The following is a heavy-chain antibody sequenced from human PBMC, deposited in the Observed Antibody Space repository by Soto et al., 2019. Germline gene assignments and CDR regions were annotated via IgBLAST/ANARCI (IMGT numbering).Heavy chain of an antibody. CDR2: IFSNDET. CDR1: GFSLSNGRGG. Sequence: QVTLKESGPVLVKPTETLTLTCTVSGFSLSNGRGGVSWIRQPPGKAMECLAHIFSNDETSYSTSLTSRLTISQDTSERQVGLITTKMDPVDTATYYCAGIWLSTAGVTYLDLRCRGTLVTVPS. D-gene: IGHD3-3*01. CDR3: AGIWLSTAGVTYLDL. V-gene: IGHV2-26*01. J-gene: IGHJ2*01.